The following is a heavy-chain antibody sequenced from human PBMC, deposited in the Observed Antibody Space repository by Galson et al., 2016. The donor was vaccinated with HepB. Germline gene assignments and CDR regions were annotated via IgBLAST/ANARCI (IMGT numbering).Heavy chain of an antibody. CDR2: ISIDGTRK. J-gene: IGHJ4*02. V-gene: IGHV3-30*04. CDR3: AKEGDGSDWSAFDY. Sequence: SPRLSCAASGFSLSRYAMHWVRQAPGKGLEWLAVISIDGTRKHYADSMTGRFTISRDSSKNTLYLQMNSLTPEDTSVYYCAKEGDGSDWSAFDYWGQGTLVTVSS. D-gene: IGHD5-24*01. CDR1: GFSLSRYA.